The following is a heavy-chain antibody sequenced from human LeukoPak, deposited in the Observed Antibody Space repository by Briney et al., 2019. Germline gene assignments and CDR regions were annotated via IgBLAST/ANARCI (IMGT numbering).Heavy chain of an antibody. CDR1: GYTFTGYY. CDR2: INPNSGGT. CDR3: ARDMRIAAAGYYYYYYMDV. V-gene: IGHV1-2*04. Sequence: ASVKVSCKASGYTFTGYYMHWVRQAPGQGLEWMGWINPNSGGTNYAQKFQGWVTMTRDTSISTAYMELSRLRSDDTAVYYCARDMRIAAAGYYYYYYMDVWGKGTTVTVSS. J-gene: IGHJ6*03. D-gene: IGHD6-13*01.